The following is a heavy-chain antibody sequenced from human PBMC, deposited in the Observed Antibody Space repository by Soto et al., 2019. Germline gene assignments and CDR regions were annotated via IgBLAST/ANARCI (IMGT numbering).Heavy chain of an antibody. V-gene: IGHV3-74*03. CDR3: VRGGLQHALDV. D-gene: IGHD6-13*01. Sequence: EVQLVESGGGLVQPGGSLRLSCAASGFTFSNYWMYWVRQAPGKGLVWVSRVNNDGTDTTHADSVKGRFTSSRDNAENTMNLQTNSMRAENTAVYYCVRGGLQHALDVWGKGSKVTVSP. J-gene: IGHJ6*04. CDR1: GFTFSNYW. CDR2: VNNDGTDT.